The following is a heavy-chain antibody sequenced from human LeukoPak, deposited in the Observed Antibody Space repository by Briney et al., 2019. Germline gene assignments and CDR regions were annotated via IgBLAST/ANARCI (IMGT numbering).Heavy chain of an antibody. V-gene: IGHV1-8*01. D-gene: IGHD3-9*01. CDR2: MNPNSGNT. Sequence: ASVKVSCKASGYTFTSYDINWVRQATGQGLEWMGWMNPNSGNTGYAQKFQGRVTMTRNTSISTAYMELSSLRSEDTAVYYCARGYYDILTGPYYYYYYMDVWGKGTTVNVSS. J-gene: IGHJ6*03. CDR3: ARGYYDILTGPYYYYYYMDV. CDR1: GYTFTSYD.